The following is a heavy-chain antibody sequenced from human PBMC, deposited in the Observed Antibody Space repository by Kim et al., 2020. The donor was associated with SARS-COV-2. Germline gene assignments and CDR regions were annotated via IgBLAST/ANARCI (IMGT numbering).Heavy chain of an antibody. CDR3: ARVALGYYDSSGYPMSAFDI. Sequence: ETLSLTCTVSGGSISSYYWSWIRQPPGKGLEWIGYIYYSGSTNYNPSLKSRVTISVDTSKNQFSLKLSSVTAADTAVYYCARVALGYYDSSGYPMSAFDIWGQGTMVTVSS. V-gene: IGHV4-59*01. J-gene: IGHJ3*02. CDR1: GGSISSYY. D-gene: IGHD3-22*01. CDR2: IYYSGST.